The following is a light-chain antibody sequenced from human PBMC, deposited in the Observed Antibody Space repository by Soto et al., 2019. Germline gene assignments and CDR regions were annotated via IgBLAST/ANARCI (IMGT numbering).Light chain of an antibody. J-gene: IGKJ1*01. Sequence: AIQMTQSPSSQSASIGDRVTITCRASQAIRNDLGWYQQKPGKAPNLLIYAASNLQSGVPSRFSGSGSGTDFTLTISSLQPEDFATYYCLQDYSYPRTFGQGTKVEIK. CDR3: LQDYSYPRT. V-gene: IGKV1-6*01. CDR2: AAS. CDR1: QAIRND.